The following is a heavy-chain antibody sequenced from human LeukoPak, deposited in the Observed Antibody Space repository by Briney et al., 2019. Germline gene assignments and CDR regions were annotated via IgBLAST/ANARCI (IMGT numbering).Heavy chain of an antibody. J-gene: IGHJ1*01. CDR2: IHHRGGT. V-gene: IGHV4-4*02. D-gene: IGHD6-19*01. CDR3: TTNGWYCLDH. CDR1: GGSISSNNW. Sequence: TSETLSLTCAVSGGSISSNNWWSWVRQPPGKRLEWIGEIHHRGGTNYNPSLQSRVTISVDKSNNHFSLRLTSVTAADTAVYYCTTNGWYCLDHWGQGALVTVSS.